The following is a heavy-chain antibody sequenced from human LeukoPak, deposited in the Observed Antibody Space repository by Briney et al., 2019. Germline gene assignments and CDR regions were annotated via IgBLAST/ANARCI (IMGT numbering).Heavy chain of an antibody. CDR3: ARSPVVAATPDY. D-gene: IGHD2-15*01. CDR2: IYYSGST. V-gene: IGHV4-31*03. J-gene: IGHJ4*02. CDR1: GGSISSGGYY. Sequence: SETLSLTCTVSGGSISSGGYYWSWIRQHPGKGLEWIGYIYYSGSTYYNPSLKSRVTISVDTSKNQFSLKLSSVTAADTAVYYCARSPVVAATPDYWGQGTLVTVSS.